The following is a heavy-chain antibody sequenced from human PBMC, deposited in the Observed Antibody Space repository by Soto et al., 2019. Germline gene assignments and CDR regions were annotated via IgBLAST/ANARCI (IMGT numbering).Heavy chain of an antibody. CDR1: GYTFTGYY. V-gene: IGHV1-2*02. J-gene: IGHJ2*01. D-gene: IGHD3-22*01. CDR3: ARPHGPYYYDSSGQPDWYFDL. Sequence: QVQLVQSGAEVKKPGASVKVSCKASGYTFTGYYMHWVRQAPGQGLEWMGWINPNSGGTNYAQKFQGRVTMTRDTSISTAYMELSRLRSDDTAVYYCARPHGPYYYDSSGQPDWYFDLWGRGTLVTVSS. CDR2: INPNSGGT.